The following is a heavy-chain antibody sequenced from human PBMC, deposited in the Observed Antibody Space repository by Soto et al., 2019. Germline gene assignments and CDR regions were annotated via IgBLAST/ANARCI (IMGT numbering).Heavy chain of an antibody. Sequence: QITLKESGPTLVKPTQTLTLTCTFSAFSLSTGGVGVGWIHQPPGKALEWLALIYWDDDKRYSPSLRSRLTITKDTSKNQVVLTMTNMDPVDTATYYCIQSRCGGDCLQSYASYYYSGMDVWGQGTTVTVSS. V-gene: IGHV2-5*02. J-gene: IGHJ6*02. CDR2: IYWDDDK. CDR3: IQSRCGGDCLQSYASYYYSGMDV. D-gene: IGHD2-21*02. CDR1: AFSLSTGGVG.